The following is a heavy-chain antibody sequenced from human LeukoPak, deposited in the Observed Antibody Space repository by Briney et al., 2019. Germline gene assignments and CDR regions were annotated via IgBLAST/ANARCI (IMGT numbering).Heavy chain of an antibody. V-gene: IGHV3-30*19. CDR2: LWYDGSNK. J-gene: IGHJ4*02. D-gene: IGHD1-26*01. CDR3: ARGATKPAFFDY. Sequence: GGSLRLSCAASGFTFSSYGMHWVRQAPGKGLEWVAVLWYDGSNKYYADSVKGRFTISRDNSKNTLYLQMNSLGAEGTAVYYCARGATKPAFFDYWGQGTLVTVSS. CDR1: GFTFSSYG.